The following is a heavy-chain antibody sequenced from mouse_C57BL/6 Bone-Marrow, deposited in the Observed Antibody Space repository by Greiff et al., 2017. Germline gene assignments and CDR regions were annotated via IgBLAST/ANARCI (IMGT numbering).Heavy chain of an antibody. V-gene: IGHV1-26*01. CDR1: GYTFTDYY. D-gene: IGHD1-1*01. Sequence: VQLQQSGPELVKPGASVKISCKASGYTFTDYYMNWVKQSHGKSLEWIGDINPNNGGTSYNQKFKGKATLTVDKSSSTAYMELRRLTSEDSAVYYCARENGSSFLDYWGQGTTLTVSS. CDR2: INPNNGGT. CDR3: ARENGSSFLDY. J-gene: IGHJ2*01.